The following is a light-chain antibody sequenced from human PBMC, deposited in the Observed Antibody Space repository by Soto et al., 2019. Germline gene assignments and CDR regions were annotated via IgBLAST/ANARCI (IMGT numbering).Light chain of an antibody. Sequence: EIVLMQSPDILSLSPGESATLSCRASQSLSSNYLAWYQHKAGQAPRLLIYGASSRATGIPGRFSGSGSGTDFTLTISRLAPGGFAVYYCQQYGSSPITFGQGTRLVIK. CDR2: GAS. CDR3: QQYGSSPIT. CDR1: QSLSSNY. J-gene: IGKJ5*01. V-gene: IGKV3-20*01.